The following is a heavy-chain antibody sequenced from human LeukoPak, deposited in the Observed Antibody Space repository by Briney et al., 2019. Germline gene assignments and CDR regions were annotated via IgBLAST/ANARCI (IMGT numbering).Heavy chain of an antibody. CDR3: ARDWDTAMVTLGTFDI. CDR1: GYTFIHYY. CDR2: INPSGGST. Sequence: GASVKVSCKTSGYTFIHYYMHWVRQAPGQGLEWMGIINPSGGSTSYAQKFQGRVTMTRDTSTSTVYMELSSLRSEDTAVYYCARDWDTAMVTLGTFDIWGQGTMVTVSS. V-gene: IGHV1-46*01. J-gene: IGHJ3*02. D-gene: IGHD5-18*01.